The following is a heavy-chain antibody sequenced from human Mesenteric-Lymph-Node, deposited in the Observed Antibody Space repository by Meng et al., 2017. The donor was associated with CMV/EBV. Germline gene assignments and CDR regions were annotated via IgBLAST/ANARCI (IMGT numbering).Heavy chain of an antibody. D-gene: IGHD3-22*01. CDR2: ISGSGVST. CDR3: AKVLDDRSSYYSLSPDAHLFDS. V-gene: IGHV3-23*01. CDR1: GFTFSNYA. Sequence: GESLKISCAASGFTFSNYAMSWVRQSPGKGLEWVSDISGSGVSTYYADSVKGRFTISRDESKNTVYLHMNIVKPDDTAVYYCAKVLDDRSSYYSLSPDAHLFDSWGQGKMVTVSS. J-gene: IGHJ4*02.